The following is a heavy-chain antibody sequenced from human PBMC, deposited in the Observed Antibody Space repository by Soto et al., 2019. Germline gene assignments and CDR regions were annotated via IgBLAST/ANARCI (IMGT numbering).Heavy chain of an antibody. CDR3: ARDPPNFVVVTGASAFDI. J-gene: IGHJ3*02. Sequence: QPGGSLRLSCAASGFTFSSYEMNWVRQAPGKGLEWVSYISSSGSTIYYADSVKGRFTISRDNAKNSLYLQMNSLRAEDTAVYYCARDPPNFVVVTGASAFDIWGQGTMVTVSS. V-gene: IGHV3-48*03. CDR1: GFTFSSYE. D-gene: IGHD2-21*02. CDR2: ISSSGSTI.